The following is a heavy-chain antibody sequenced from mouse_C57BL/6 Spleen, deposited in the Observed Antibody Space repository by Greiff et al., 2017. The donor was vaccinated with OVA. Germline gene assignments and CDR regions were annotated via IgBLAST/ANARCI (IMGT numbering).Heavy chain of an antibody. D-gene: IGHD2-3*01. CDR1: GYTFTSYW. CDR2: IDPSDSYT. J-gene: IGHJ3*01. CDR3: ARGIVDDGYYCWFAD. V-gene: IGHV1-50*01. Sequence: QVQLQQPGAELVKPGASVKLSCKASGYTFTSYWMQWVKQRPGQGLEWIGEIDPSDSYTNYNPKFKGKATLTVDTSSRTAYLQLSRLTSADSAVYYCARGIVDDGYYCWFADWGKGTLVTVSA.